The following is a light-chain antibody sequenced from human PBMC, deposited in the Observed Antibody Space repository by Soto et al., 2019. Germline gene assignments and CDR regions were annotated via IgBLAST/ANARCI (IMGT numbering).Light chain of an antibody. Sequence: DIQMTQSPSSLSASVGDRVTITCRASQSISTYLTWYQHKPGKAPKLLISAASRLQSGVPSRFSGSGSGTDFTLTISSLQPEDFATYYCQQNYITPYTFGQGTKLEIK. J-gene: IGKJ2*01. CDR2: AAS. V-gene: IGKV1-39*01. CDR3: QQNYITPYT. CDR1: QSISTY.